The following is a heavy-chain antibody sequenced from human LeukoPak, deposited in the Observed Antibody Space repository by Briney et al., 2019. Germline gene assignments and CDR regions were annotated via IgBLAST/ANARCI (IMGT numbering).Heavy chain of an antibody. CDR2: IIPIFGTA. V-gene: IGHV1-69*13. CDR3: ARPYSSSSYYYGTDV. J-gene: IGHJ6*02. CDR1: GGTFSSYA. Sequence: ASVKVSCKASGGTFSSYAISWVRQAPGQGLEWMGGIIPIFGTANYAQKFQGRVTITADESTNTAYMELSSLRSEDTAVYYCARPYSSSSYYYGTDVWGQGTTVTVSS. D-gene: IGHD6-6*01.